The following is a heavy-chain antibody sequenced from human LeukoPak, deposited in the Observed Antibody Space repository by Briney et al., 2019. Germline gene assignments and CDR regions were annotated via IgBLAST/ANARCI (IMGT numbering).Heavy chain of an antibody. CDR1: GYTFTGYY. D-gene: IGHD3-10*01. CDR3: ARDPPPNGFGEEQDDY. CDR2: INPNSGGT. V-gene: IGHV1-2*02. J-gene: IGHJ4*02. Sequence: ASVKVSCKASGYTFTGYYMHWVRQAPGQGLEWMGWINPNSGGTNYAQKFQGRVTMTRDTSISTAYMELSRLRSDDTAVYYCARDPPPNGFGEEQDDYWGQGTLVTVSS.